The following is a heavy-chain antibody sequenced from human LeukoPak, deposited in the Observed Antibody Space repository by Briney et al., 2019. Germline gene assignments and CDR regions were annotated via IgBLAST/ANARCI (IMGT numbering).Heavy chain of an antibody. J-gene: IGHJ4*02. D-gene: IGHD3-10*01. CDR1: GFTFSSYG. CDR3: ATDRGYYTSGSYYLDY. CDR2: IRYDGSNK. Sequence: TGGSLRLSCAASGFTFSSYGMHWVRQAPGKGLEWVASIRYDGSNKYYADSVKGRFTISRDNSKNTLYLQMNSLRAEDTAVYYCATDRGYYTSGSYYLDYWGQGTLVTVSS. V-gene: IGHV3-30*02.